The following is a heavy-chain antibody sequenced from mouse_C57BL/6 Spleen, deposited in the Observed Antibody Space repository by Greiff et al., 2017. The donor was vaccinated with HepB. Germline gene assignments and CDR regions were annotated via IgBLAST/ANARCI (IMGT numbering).Heavy chain of an antibody. J-gene: IGHJ4*01. Sequence: QVHVKQPGTELVKPGASVKLSCKASGYTFTSYWMHWVKQRPGQGLEWIGNINPSNGGTNYNEKFKSKATLTVDKSSSTAYMQLSSLTSEDSAVYYCARGVSYYAMDYWGQGTSVTVAS. CDR3: ARGVSYYAMDY. CDR1: GYTFTSYW. CDR2: INPSNGGT. V-gene: IGHV1-53*01.